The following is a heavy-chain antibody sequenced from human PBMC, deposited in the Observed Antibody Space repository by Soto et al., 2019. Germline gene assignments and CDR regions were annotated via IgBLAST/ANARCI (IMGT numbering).Heavy chain of an antibody. CDR1: GGSISSGGYY. V-gene: IGHV4-31*03. J-gene: IGHJ3*02. CDR3: ARVYYDSSGPPRVDAFDI. CDR2: VYYSGIT. D-gene: IGHD3-22*01. Sequence: QVQLQESGPGLVKPSQTLSLTCTVSGGSISSGGYYWSWIRQHPGKGLEWIGYVYYSGITYYNPSLKSRVTISVDTSKNQFSLKLSSVTAADTAVYYCARVYYDSSGPPRVDAFDIWGQGTMVTVSS.